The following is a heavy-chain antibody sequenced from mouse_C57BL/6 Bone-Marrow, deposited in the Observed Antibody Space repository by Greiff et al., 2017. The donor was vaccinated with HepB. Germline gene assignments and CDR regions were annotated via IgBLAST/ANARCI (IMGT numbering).Heavy chain of an antibody. D-gene: IGHD1-1*01. Sequence: EVMLVESGGGLVKPGGSLKLSCAASGFTFSSYAMSWVRQTPEKRLEWVATISDGGSYTYYPDNVKGRFTISRDNAKNNLYLQMSHLKSEDTAMYYCARVTTVGAMDYWGQGTSVTVSS. CDR2: ISDGGSYT. V-gene: IGHV5-4*03. J-gene: IGHJ4*01. CDR1: GFTFSSYA. CDR3: ARVTTVGAMDY.